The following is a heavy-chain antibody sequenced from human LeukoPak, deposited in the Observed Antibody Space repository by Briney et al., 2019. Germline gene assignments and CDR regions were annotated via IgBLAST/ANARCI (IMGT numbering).Heavy chain of an antibody. CDR3: AKGTTTYDC. V-gene: IGHV3-23*01. CDR2: ISYSGGNT. Sequence: PGGSLRLSCAASGFTFSDYAMSWVRQTPGEGLEWVSTISYSGGNTFYADSVKGRFTNSRDNSKNTVYLQMNGLRAEDTALYYCAKGTTTYDCWGQGTLVIVSS. J-gene: IGHJ4*02. CDR1: GFTFSDYA. D-gene: IGHD1-14*01.